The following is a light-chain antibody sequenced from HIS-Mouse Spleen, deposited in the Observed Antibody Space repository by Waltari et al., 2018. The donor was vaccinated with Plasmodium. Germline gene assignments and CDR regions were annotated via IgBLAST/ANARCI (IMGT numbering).Light chain of an antibody. Sequence: AIQLTQSPSSLSASVGYRVTITCRASQGISSALAWDQQKPGQAPKLLIYDASSLESGVPSRFSGSGSGTGFTRTISSLQPEDFAAYYCQQFNSYPLTFGGGTKVEIK. V-gene: IGKV1-13*02. CDR1: QGISSA. J-gene: IGKJ4*01. CDR3: QQFNSYPLT. CDR2: DAS.